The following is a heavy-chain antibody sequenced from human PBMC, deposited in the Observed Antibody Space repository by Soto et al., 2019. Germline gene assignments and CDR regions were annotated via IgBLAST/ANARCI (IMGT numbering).Heavy chain of an antibody. CDR3: ATFTVTTNNAFDY. D-gene: IGHD4-17*01. Sequence: ASVKVSCKASGGTFSSYAISWVRQAPGQGLEWMGGIIPIFGTANYAQKFQGRVTITADESTSTAYMELSSLRSEDTAVYYCATFTVTTNNAFDYWGQGTLVTVSS. CDR2: IIPIFGTA. CDR1: GGTFSSYA. J-gene: IGHJ4*02. V-gene: IGHV1-69*13.